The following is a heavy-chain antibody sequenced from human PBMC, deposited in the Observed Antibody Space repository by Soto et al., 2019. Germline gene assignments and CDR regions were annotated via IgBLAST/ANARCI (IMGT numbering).Heavy chain of an antibody. CDR1: GGLFSSYP. Sequence: QEKLVQSGAEVKIPGSSVKVSCKATGGLFSSYPISWVRQAPGQGLEWMGGIIPVFQTPYYTQKFQGRVTITADESANTAYMELSSLRVEDTAIYYCARGGSGYTWFNEFWGQGTLVTVSS. D-gene: IGHD3-22*01. V-gene: IGHV1-69*01. CDR3: ARGGSGYTWFNEF. CDR2: IIPVFQTP. J-gene: IGHJ4*02.